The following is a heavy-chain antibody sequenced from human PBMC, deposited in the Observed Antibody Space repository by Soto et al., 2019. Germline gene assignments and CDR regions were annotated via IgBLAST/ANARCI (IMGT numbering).Heavy chain of an antibody. Sequence: EVQLVESGGGLVQPGGSLRLSCAASGFTFSTYWINWVRQAPGKGLEWVANIKQDGSEKYYVDSVKGRFTISRDNAKNSMYLLMDSLRTEDTAVYYCARGMTVAANWFDSWGQGIQVTVSS. D-gene: IGHD6-19*01. CDR2: IKQDGSEK. CDR1: GFTFSTYW. V-gene: IGHV3-7*01. CDR3: ARGMTVAANWFDS. J-gene: IGHJ5*01.